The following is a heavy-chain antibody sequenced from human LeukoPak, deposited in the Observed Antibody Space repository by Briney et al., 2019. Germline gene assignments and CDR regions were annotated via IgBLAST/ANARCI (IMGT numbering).Heavy chain of an antibody. CDR3: ASAHDLDQLLLSFFDY. Sequence: KTSETLSLTCTVSGGSISSSSYYWGWIRQPPGKGLEWIGSIYYSGSTYYNPSLKSRVTISVDTSKNQFSLKLSSVTAADTAVYYCASAHDLDQLLLSFFDYWGQGTPVTVSS. V-gene: IGHV4-39*01. CDR2: IYYSGST. J-gene: IGHJ4*02. CDR1: GGSISSSSYY. D-gene: IGHD2-2*01.